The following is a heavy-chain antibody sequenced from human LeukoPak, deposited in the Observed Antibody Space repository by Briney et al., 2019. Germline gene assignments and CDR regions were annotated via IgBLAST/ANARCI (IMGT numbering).Heavy chain of an antibody. CDR3: AAGIDSSGYYSREAYYFDY. V-gene: IGHV1-58*02. CDR2: IVVGSGNT. CDR1: GFTFTSSA. Sequence: GASVKVSCKASGFTFTSSAMQWVRQARGQRLEWIGWIVVGSGNTNYAQKFQERVTITRDMSTSTAYMELSSLRSEDTAVYYCAAGIDSSGYYSREAYYFDYWGQGTLVTVSS. D-gene: IGHD3-22*01. J-gene: IGHJ4*02.